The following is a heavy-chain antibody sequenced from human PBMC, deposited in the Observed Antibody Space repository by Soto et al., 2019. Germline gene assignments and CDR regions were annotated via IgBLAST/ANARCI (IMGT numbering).Heavy chain of an antibody. CDR1: EFTCSSYG. D-gene: IGHD2-8*01. CDR3: AKELRVLLVSPYHCGIYV. V-gene: IGHV3-30*18. Sequence: HPGRSLKICWAAYEFTCSSYGMHWVRQAPGKGLEWVAVISYDGSNKYYADSVKGRFTISRDNSKNTLYLQMNSLRAEDTAVYYFAKELRVLLVSPYHCGIYVWGEGTTVTVSS. J-gene: IGHJ6*02. CDR2: ISYDGSNK.